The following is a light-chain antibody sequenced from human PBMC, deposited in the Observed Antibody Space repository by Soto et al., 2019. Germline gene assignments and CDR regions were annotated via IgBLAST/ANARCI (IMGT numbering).Light chain of an antibody. CDR3: QSYDSSLSGAA. V-gene: IGLV2-14*01. J-gene: IGLJ1*01. CDR1: SSDIGGYKY. CDR2: EVS. Sequence: QSALTQPASVSGSLGQSITISCTGTSSDIGGYKYVSWYQQHPGKAPKLIIFEVSNRPSGVSDRFSGSNSGNTASLTISGLQAEDEADYYCQSYDSSLSGAAFGTGTKVTVL.